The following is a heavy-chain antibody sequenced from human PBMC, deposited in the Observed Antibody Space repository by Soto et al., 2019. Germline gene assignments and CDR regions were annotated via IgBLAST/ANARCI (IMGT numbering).Heavy chain of an antibody. CDR1: GFTFSSSG. D-gene: IGHD3-3*01. Sequence: LRLSCAASGFTFSSSGIHWVRQAPGKGLEWVAVISYDGSNKFYIDSVKGRFTVSRDNSKNTLYLQMSSLRAEDTAVYYCAKDRQADFWRLPSPMDVWGQGTTVTVSS. J-gene: IGHJ6*02. CDR2: ISYDGSNK. CDR3: AKDRQADFWRLPSPMDV. V-gene: IGHV3-30*18.